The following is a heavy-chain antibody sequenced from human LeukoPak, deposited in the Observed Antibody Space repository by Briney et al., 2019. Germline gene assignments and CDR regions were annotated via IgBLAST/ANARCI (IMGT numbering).Heavy chain of an antibody. Sequence: ASVKVSFKASGYTFTSYDINWLRQATGQGLEWMGWMNPNSGNTGYAQKFQGRVTMTRNTSISTAYMELSSLRSEDTAVYYCARVYDFWSGYRPLRYWGQGTLVTVSS. CDR1: GYTFTSYD. CDR3: ARVYDFWSGYRPLRY. V-gene: IGHV1-8*01. D-gene: IGHD3-3*01. J-gene: IGHJ4*02. CDR2: MNPNSGNT.